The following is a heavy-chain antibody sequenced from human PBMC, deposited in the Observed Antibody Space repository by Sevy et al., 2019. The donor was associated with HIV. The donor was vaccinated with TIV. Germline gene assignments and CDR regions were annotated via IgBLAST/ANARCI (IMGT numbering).Heavy chain of an antibody. V-gene: IGHV3-30-3*01. J-gene: IGHJ6*02. Sequence: EGSLRLSCAASGFTFSSYAMHWVHQAPGKELEWVAVIAYDGSNKYYADSVKDRFTISRDNSKNTLYLQMNSLRAEDTAVYYCARAYGGNGVMDVWGQGTTVTVSS. CDR2: IAYDGSNK. CDR1: GFTFSSYA. CDR3: ARAYGGNGVMDV. D-gene: IGHD2-8*01.